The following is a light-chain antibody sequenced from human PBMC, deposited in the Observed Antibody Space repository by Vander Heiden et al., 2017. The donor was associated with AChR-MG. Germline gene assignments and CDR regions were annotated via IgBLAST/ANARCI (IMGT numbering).Light chain of an antibody. CDR3: QQYGSSPT. J-gene: IGKJ1*01. CDR1: QSVGSN. CDR2: GAS. V-gene: IGKV3-15*01. Sequence: EVVMTQSPATLSVSPGERATLSCRASQSVGSNLAWYHQKPGQAPRLLIYGASTRATGIPARFSGSGSGTDFTLTISRLEPADFAVYYCQQYGSSPTFGQGTKVEIK.